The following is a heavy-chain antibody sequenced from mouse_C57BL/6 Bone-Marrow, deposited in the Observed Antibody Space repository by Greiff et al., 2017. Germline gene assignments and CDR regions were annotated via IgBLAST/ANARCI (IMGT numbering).Heavy chain of an antibody. V-gene: IGHV14-2*01. CDR1: GFNIKDSY. D-gene: IGHD1-1*01. Sequence: EVKLVESGAELVKPGASVKLSCTASGFNIKDSYIHWVKQRTEQGLEWIGRIDPEDGETIYAPKFQDKATITADTSSNTSYLQLSSLTSEDTAVYYCTRSLIYSGTNYWGQGTTLTVSS. J-gene: IGHJ2*01. CDR2: IDPEDGET. CDR3: TRSLIYSGTNY.